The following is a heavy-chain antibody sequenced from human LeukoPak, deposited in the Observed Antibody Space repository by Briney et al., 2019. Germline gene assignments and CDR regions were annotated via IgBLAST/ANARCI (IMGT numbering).Heavy chain of an antibody. J-gene: IGHJ4*02. Sequence: SETLSLTCTVSGGSISSGGYYWSWIRQHPGKGLEWIGYIYYSGSTYYNPSLKSRVTISVDTSKNQFSLKLSSVTAADTAVYXXXXMGYSSGWSPYYFDYWGQGTLVTVSS. CDR2: IYYSGST. V-gene: IGHV4-31*03. CDR3: XXMGYSSGWSPYYFDY. CDR1: GGSISSGGYY. D-gene: IGHD6-19*01.